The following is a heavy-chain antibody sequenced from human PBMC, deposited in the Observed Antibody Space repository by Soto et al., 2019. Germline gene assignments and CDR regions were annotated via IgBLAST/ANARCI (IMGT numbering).Heavy chain of an antibody. CDR2: ISSTGSTT. CDR3: AQSIAARPDYYYYMDV. Sequence: GGSLRLSCAASGFSFSNYAMSWVRQAPGKGLEWVSTISSTGSTTYYADSVKGRFPISRDNSKNTLYLQMNSLRAEDTAVYYCAQSIAARPDYYYYMDVWGKGTTVTVSS. CDR1: GFSFSNYA. D-gene: IGHD6-6*01. V-gene: IGHV3-23*01. J-gene: IGHJ6*03.